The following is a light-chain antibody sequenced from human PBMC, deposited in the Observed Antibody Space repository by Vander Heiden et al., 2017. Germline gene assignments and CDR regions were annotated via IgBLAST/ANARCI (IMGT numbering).Light chain of an antibody. CDR1: SSDVGGYNY. CDR3: SSYTSSSSLEV. Sequence: QSALTQPASVSGSPGQSITISCTGTSSDVGGYNYVSWYQQHPGKAPKLMIYDVRTRPSGVSNRFSGSKSGNTASLTVSGLQAEDEADYYCSSYTSSSSLEVFGGGTKLTVL. V-gene: IGLV2-14*03. CDR2: DVR. J-gene: IGLJ2*01.